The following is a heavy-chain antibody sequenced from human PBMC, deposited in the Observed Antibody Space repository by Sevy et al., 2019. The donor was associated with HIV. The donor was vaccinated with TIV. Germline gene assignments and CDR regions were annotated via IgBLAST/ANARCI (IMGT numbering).Heavy chain of an antibody. CDR2: IQNDGRNT. CDR3: AKNTAAVGTGGFDH. V-gene: IGHV3-30*02. J-gene: IGHJ4*02. CDR1: GFTFSYSG. D-gene: IGHD6-13*01. Sequence: GGSLRLSCTTSGFTFSYSGMHWVRQAPGNGLEWVTFIQNDGRNTQYADSGKGRLTISRDNSKNMLYLQRNSLRGDDTAVYYCAKNTAAVGTGGFDHWGQGALVTVSS.